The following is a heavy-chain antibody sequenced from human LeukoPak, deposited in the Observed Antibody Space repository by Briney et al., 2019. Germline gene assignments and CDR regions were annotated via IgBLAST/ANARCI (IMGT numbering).Heavy chain of an antibody. D-gene: IGHD3-3*01. CDR2: IKQDGSEK. Sequence: SGGSLRLSCAASGFTFTNYDMSWVRQAPGKGLEWVANIKQDGSEKYYVDSVKGRFSISRDNAKNSLYLQMNSLRAEDTAVYYCARDYDFWSGYLDYWGQGTLVTVSS. CDR3: ARDYDFWSGYLDY. CDR1: GFTFTNYD. J-gene: IGHJ4*02. V-gene: IGHV3-7*05.